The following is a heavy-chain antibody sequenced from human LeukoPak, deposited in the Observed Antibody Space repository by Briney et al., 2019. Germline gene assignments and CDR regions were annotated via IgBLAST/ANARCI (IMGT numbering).Heavy chain of an antibody. CDR3: AKDNIVVVVAAVFDY. D-gene: IGHD2-15*01. J-gene: IGHJ4*02. Sequence: GGSLRLSYAASGFTFSSYAMSWVRQAPGKGLEWVSAISGSGGSTYYADSVKGRFTISRDNSKNTLYLQMNSLRAEDTAVYYCAKDNIVVVVAAVFDYWGQGTLVTVSS. CDR1: GFTFSSYA. V-gene: IGHV3-23*01. CDR2: ISGSGGST.